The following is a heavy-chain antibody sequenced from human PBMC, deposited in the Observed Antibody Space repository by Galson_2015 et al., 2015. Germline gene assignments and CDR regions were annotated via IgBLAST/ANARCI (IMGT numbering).Heavy chain of an antibody. CDR3: MVLGDYFDY. CDR2: IRSKANSYAT. Sequence: SLRLSCAASGFTFSGSAMHWVRQASGKGLEWVGRIRSKANSYATAYAASVKGRFTISRDDSKNTAYLQMSSLKTEDTAVYYCMVLGDYFDYWGQGTLVTVSS. V-gene: IGHV3-73*01. J-gene: IGHJ4*02. CDR1: GFTFSGSA. D-gene: IGHD2-8*02.